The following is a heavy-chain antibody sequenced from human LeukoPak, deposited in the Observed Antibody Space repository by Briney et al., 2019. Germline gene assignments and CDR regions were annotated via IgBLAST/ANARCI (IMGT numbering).Heavy chain of an antibody. J-gene: IGHJ4*02. V-gene: IGHV3-15*01. CDR3: TTLYGGNSPLDY. D-gene: IGHD4-23*01. CDR2: IKSKTDGGTT. CDR1: GFTFSNAW. Sequence: PGGSLRLSCAASGFTFSNAWMSWVRQAPGKGLEWVGRIKSKTDGGTTDYAAPVKGRFTISRDDSKNTLYLQMNSLKTEDTAVYYCTTLYGGNSPLDYWGQGTLVTVSS.